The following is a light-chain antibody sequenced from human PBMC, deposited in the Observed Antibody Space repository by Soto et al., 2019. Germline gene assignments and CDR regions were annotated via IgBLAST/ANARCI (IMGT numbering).Light chain of an antibody. CDR3: RSDTIGTTFGNV. CDR1: NSDIGAYNS. J-gene: IGLJ1*01. CDR2: EVS. Sequence: QSALTQPASVSGSPGQSITISCTGTNSDIGAYNSVSWYQQHPGKAPKLIIFEVSHRPSGVSNRFPDSKSGNTASLTISGLQAEDEADYYCRSDTIGTTFGNVFGTGTKVTVL. V-gene: IGLV2-14*01.